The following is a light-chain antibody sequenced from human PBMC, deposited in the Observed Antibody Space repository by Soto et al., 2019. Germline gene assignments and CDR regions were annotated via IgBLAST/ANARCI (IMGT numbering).Light chain of an antibody. Sequence: QSVLTQPPSVSAAPGQKATISCSGSSSNIGNQYVSWYQQLPGTAPKLLIYDNNKRPSGIPDRFSGSKSGTSATLGIAGLQTGDEADYYCGSWDSSLSGVVFGGGTKLTVL. CDR1: SSNIGNQY. V-gene: IGLV1-51*01. CDR2: DNN. J-gene: IGLJ2*01. CDR3: GSWDSSLSGVV.